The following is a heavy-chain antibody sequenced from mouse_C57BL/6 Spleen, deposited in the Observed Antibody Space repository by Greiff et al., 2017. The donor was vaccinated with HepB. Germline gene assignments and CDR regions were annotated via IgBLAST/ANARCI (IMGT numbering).Heavy chain of an antibody. J-gene: IGHJ3*01. CDR1: GYTFTSYW. CDR2: IHPNSGST. D-gene: IGHD2-14*01. CDR3: ANPTRGTEEFAY. V-gene: IGHV1-64*01. Sequence: VQLQQPGAELVKPGASVKLSCKASGYTFTSYWMHWVKQRPGQGLEWIGMIHPNSGSTNYNEKFKSKATLTVDKSSSTAYMQLSSLTSEDSAVYYCANPTRGTEEFAYWGQGTMVTVAA.